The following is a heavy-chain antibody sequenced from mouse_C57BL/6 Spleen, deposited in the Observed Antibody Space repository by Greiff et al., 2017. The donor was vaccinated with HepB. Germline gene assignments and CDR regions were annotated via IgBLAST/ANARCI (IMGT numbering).Heavy chain of an antibody. J-gene: IGHJ3*01. CDR1: GFSLTSYG. V-gene: IGHV2-6*01. D-gene: IGHD2-4*01. Sequence: VKLVESGPGLVAPSQSLSITCTVSGFSLTSYGVDWVRQSPGKGLEWLGVIWGVGSTNYNSALKSRLSISKDNSKSQVFLKMNSLQTDDTAMYYCAMRGLRPWFAYWGQGTLVTVSA. CDR2: IWGVGST. CDR3: AMRGLRPWFAY.